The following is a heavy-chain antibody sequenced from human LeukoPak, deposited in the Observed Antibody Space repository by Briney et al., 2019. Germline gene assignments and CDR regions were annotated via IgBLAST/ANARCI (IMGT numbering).Heavy chain of an antibody. D-gene: IGHD3-3*01. CDR2: INHSGST. Sequence: KPSETLSPTCAVYGGSFSGYYWSWLRQPPGKGLEWIGEINHSGSTNYNPSLKSRVTISVDTSKNQFSLKLSSVTAADTAVYYCARKTTIFGAGNWFDPWGQGTLVTVSS. CDR3: ARKTTIFGAGNWFDP. J-gene: IGHJ5*02. V-gene: IGHV4-34*01. CDR1: GGSFSGYY.